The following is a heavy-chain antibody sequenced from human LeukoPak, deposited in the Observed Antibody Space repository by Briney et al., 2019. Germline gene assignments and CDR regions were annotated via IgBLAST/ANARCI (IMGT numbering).Heavy chain of an antibody. Sequence: ASVKVSCKASGYTFTSYYMHWVRQPPGQGLEWMGIINPSGGSTSYAQKFQGRVTMTRDTSTSTVYMELSSLRSEDTAVYYCARSDIVVVPAAIRRFPFDYWGQGTLVTVSS. CDR1: GYTFTSYY. CDR3: ARSDIVVVPAAIRRFPFDY. D-gene: IGHD2-2*02. V-gene: IGHV1-46*01. J-gene: IGHJ4*02. CDR2: INPSGGST.